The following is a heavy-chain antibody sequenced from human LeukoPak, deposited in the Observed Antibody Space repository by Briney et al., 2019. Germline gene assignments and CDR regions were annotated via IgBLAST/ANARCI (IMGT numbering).Heavy chain of an antibody. CDR2: IYYGGST. V-gene: IGHV4-39*01. D-gene: IGHD6-19*01. CDR1: GGSISSSSYY. J-gene: IGHJ5*02. CDR3: ARHSRSSGWYYWFDP. Sequence: SETLSLTCTVSGGSISSSSYYWGWIRQPPGKGLEWMGSIYYGGSTYYNPSPKSRVTISVDTSKNQFSLKLSSVTTADTAVYYCARHSRSSGWYYWFDPWGQGTLVTVSS.